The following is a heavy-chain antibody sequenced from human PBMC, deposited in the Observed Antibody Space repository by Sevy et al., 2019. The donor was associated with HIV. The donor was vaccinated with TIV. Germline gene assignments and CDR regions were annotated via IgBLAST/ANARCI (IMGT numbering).Heavy chain of an antibody. Sequence: GGSLRLSCAASGFTFSTYGMHWVRQAPGKGLEWVAVMWFDGSNTYYADSVKGRFTIFRDIAKNTLHLQMNSLRAEDTAVYYCARDLEFYDYGDYGPAFMPDYWGQGTLVTVSS. CDR3: ARDLEFYDYGDYGPAFMPDY. CDR2: MWFDGSNT. J-gene: IGHJ4*02. V-gene: IGHV3-33*01. D-gene: IGHD4-17*01. CDR1: GFTFSTYG.